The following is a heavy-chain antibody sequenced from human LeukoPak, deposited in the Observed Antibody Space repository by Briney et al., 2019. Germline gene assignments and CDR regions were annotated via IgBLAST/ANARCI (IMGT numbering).Heavy chain of an antibody. CDR3: AREEYSGSYYFDY. Sequence: PGGSLRLSCAASGFTFSSHSMNWVRQAPGKGLEWVSSISSSSSYIYYADSVKGRFTISRDNAKNSLYLQMNSLRAEDTAVYYCAREEYSGSYYFDYWGQGTLVTVSS. CDR1: GFTFSSHS. J-gene: IGHJ4*02. V-gene: IGHV3-21*01. CDR2: ISSSSSYI. D-gene: IGHD1-26*01.